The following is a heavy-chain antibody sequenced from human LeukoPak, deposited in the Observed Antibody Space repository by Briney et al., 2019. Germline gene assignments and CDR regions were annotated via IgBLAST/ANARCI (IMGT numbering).Heavy chain of an antibody. CDR3: ARHKSSPLSYSSGWYVDY. D-gene: IGHD6-19*01. V-gene: IGHV4-39*01. J-gene: IGHJ4*02. CDR2: IYYSGST. CDR1: GGSISSSSYY. Sequence: SETLSLTCTVSGGSISSSSYYWGWIRQPPGKGLEWIGRIYYSGSTYYHPSLKSRVTISVDTSKNQSSLKLSSVTAADTAVYYCARHKSSPLSYSSGWYVDYWGQGTLVTVSS.